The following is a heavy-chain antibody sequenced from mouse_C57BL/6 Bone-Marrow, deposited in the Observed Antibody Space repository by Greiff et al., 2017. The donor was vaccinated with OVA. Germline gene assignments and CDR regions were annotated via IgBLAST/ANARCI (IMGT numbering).Heavy chain of an antibody. V-gene: IGHV10-1*01. Sequence: EVKLVESGGGLVQPKGSLKLSCAASGFSFTTYAMNWVRQAPGKGLDWVARIRSKRNNYASYYADSVKDRFTISRDDSESMLYLQMNNLKTEDTAMYYCVRQGYDGYLYYFDYWGQGTTLTVSS. CDR2: IRSKRNNYAS. CDR1: GFSFTTYA. D-gene: IGHD2-3*01. CDR3: VRQGYDGYLYYFDY. J-gene: IGHJ2*01.